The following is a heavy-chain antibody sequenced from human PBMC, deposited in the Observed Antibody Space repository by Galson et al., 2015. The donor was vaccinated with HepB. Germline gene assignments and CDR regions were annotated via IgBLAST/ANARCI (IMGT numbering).Heavy chain of an antibody. CDR3: ARHENDYGDPTRGSDAFDI. CDR2: IDPSDSYT. D-gene: IGHD4-17*01. J-gene: IGHJ3*02. V-gene: IGHV5-10-1*01. Sequence: QSGAEVKKPGESLRISCKGSGYSFTSYWISWVRQMPGKGLEWMGRIDPSDSYTNYSPSFQGHVTISADKSISTAYLQWSSLKASDTAMYYCARHENDYGDPTRGSDAFDIWGQGTMVTVSS. CDR1: GYSFTSYW.